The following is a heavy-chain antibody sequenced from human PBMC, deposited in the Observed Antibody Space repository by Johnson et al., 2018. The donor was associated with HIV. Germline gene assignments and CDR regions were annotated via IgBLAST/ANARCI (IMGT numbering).Heavy chain of an antibody. CDR1: GFSVSGNY. J-gene: IGHJ3*02. CDR3: ARFRVQAAAGRGDAFDI. CDR2: IYVGGNT. Sequence: VQLVESGGGLIQPGGSLRVSCAASGFSVSGNYMSWVRQAPGKGLEWVSSIYVGGNTYSADSVKGRFTLSRDNSKNSLYLQMNSLRAEDTAVYYCARFRVQAAAGRGDAFDIWGQGTMVTVSS. V-gene: IGHV3-53*01. D-gene: IGHD6-13*01.